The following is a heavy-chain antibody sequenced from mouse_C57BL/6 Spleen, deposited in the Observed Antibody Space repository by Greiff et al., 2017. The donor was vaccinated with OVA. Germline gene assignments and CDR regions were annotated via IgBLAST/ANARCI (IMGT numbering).Heavy chain of an antibody. J-gene: IGHJ2*01. CDR3: ARGPCDY. CDR2: INPSTGGT. D-gene: IGHD3-3*01. Sequence: VQLQQSGPELVKPGASVKISCKASGYSFTGYYMNWVKQSPEKSLEWIGEINPSTGGTTYNQKFKAKATLTVDKSSSTAYMQLKSLKSEDSAVYYCARGPCDYWGQGTTLTVSS. CDR1: GYSFTGYY. V-gene: IGHV1-42*01.